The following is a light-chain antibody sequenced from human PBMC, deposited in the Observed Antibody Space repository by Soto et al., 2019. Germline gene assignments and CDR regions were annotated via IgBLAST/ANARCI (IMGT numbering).Light chain of an antibody. CDR2: DVS. CDR3: QHRANWPPSVT. J-gene: IGKJ4*01. V-gene: IGKV3-11*01. CDR1: QSVGNF. Sequence: EVVLTQSPATLSLSPRARATLSGRASQSVGNFLAWYQQKPGQAPRLLIYDVSNRATGIPARFGGSGSGTDFTLTIRKLEPEDFAVYYCQHRANWPPSVTFGGGTRV.